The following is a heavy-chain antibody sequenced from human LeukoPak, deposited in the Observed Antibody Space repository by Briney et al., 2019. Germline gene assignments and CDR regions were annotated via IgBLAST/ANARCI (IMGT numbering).Heavy chain of an antibody. CDR1: GYTLTELS. J-gene: IGHJ4*02. CDR2: FDPEDGET. CDR3: ATGQSGSYYVAWAY. V-gene: IGHV1-24*01. D-gene: IGHD1-26*01. Sequence: ASVKVSCKVSGYTLTELSMHWVRQAPGKGLEWMGGFDPEDGETIYAQKFQGRVTMTEDTSTDTAYMKLSSLRSEDTAVYYCATGQSGSYYVAWAYWGQGTLVTVSS.